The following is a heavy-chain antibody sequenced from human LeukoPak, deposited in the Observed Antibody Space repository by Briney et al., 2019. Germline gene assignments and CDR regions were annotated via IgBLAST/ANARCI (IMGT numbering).Heavy chain of an antibody. CDR1: GFTFSNYG. CDR3: AKNDYYYYMDV. V-gene: IGHV3-23*01. J-gene: IGHJ6*03. Sequence: GSLRLFCAASGFTFSNYGMRLVRQAPGKGLEWVSAISDSAGSTHDADSVKGRFTISRDNSKNTLYLQMNSLRAEDTAVYYCAKNDYYYYMDVWGKGTTVTVSS. CDR2: ISDSAGST.